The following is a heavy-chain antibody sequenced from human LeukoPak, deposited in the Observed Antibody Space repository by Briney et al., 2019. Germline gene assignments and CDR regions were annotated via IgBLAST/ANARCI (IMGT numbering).Heavy chain of an antibody. J-gene: IGHJ4*02. D-gene: IGHD2-21*01. CDR3: ARDERSIQFNY. CDR2: IVGSGVTT. V-gene: IGHV3-23*01. CDR1: GFTFSNYG. Sequence: GGSLSLSCVASGFTFSNYGMNWVRQAPGKGLEWVSGIVGSGVTTYYADSVKGRFTISRDNSKSTLYLQLNSLRAEDTAIYYCARDERSIQFNYWGQGTLVTVSS.